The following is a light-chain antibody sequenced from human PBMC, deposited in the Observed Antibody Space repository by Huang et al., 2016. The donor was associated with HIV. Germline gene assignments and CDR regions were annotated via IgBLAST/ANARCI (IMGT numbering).Light chain of an antibody. CDR2: MAS. CDR3: QQYGLFST. Sequence: DIQVTQSPSTLSASVGDRVTITCRSSHTFSDWLAWYQQKPGQAPKLLIYMASILESVVPSRFTGSGSWTEFTLTIDGLQPDDFATYYCQQYGLFSTFGQGTRVEIK. CDR1: HTFSDW. V-gene: IGKV1-5*03. J-gene: IGKJ1*01.